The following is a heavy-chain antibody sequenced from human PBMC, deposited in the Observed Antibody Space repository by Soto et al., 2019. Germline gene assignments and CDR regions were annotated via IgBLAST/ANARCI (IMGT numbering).Heavy chain of an antibody. V-gene: IGHV5-51*01. CDR1: GYSFNSNW. Sequence: GESLKISCKGSGYSFNSNWIAWVRQMPEKGLEWMGIIYPGDSETRYSPSFQGQVTISADKSIATAYLQWSSLEASDTAIYYCARPLASLQNGMDVWGQGTTVTVYS. D-gene: IGHD6-6*01. CDR3: ARPLASLQNGMDV. J-gene: IGHJ6*02. CDR2: IYPGDSET.